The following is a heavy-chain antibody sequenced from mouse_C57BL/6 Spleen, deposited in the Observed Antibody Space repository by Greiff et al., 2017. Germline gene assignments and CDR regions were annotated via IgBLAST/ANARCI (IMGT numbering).Heavy chain of an antibody. D-gene: IGHD1-1*01. Sequence: QVQLQQPGTELVKPGASVKLSCKASGYTFTSYWMHWVKQRPGQGLEWIGNINPSNGGTNYNEKFKSKATLTVDKSSSTAYIQLSSLTSEDSAVYYCARLITTGAWFAYWGQGTLVTVSA. CDR3: ARLITTGAWFAY. V-gene: IGHV1-53*01. CDR2: INPSNGGT. CDR1: GYTFTSYW. J-gene: IGHJ3*01.